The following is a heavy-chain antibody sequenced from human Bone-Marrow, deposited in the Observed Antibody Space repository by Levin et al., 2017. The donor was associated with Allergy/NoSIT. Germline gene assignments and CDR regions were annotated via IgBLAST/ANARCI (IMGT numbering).Heavy chain of an antibody. CDR1: GYTLADLS. J-gene: IGHJ6*02. D-gene: IGHD3-22*01. Sequence: GASVKVSCKVSGYTLADLSIHWVRQAPGKGLEWLGGSDLEDVETIYAQKFQGRVTVTEDTSTDTAYMELSSLTSGDTAVYYCATGPYDKGLDVWGQGTTVTVSS. CDR3: ATGPYDKGLDV. V-gene: IGHV1-24*01. CDR2: SDLEDVET.